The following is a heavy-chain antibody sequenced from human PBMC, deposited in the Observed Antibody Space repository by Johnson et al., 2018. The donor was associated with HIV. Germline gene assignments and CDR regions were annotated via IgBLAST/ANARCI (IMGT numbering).Heavy chain of an antibody. CDR3: AKGLVVAASRDAFDI. CDR1: GFSFSSYA. Sequence: QVQLVESGGGVVQPGRSLRLSCAASGFSFSSYAMHWVRQSPGKGLEWVAVVSYDGSIKYYADSVKGRFTISSDNSKNTLYLQMNSLRAEDTAVYSCAKGLVVAASRDAFDIWGQGTMVTVSS. D-gene: IGHD2-15*01. J-gene: IGHJ3*02. V-gene: IGHV3-30*18. CDR2: VSYDGSIK.